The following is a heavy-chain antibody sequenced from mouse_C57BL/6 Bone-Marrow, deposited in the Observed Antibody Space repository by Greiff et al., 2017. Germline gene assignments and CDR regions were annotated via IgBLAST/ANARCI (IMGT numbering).Heavy chain of an antibody. D-gene: IGHD2-4*01. CDR3: GRKGDYEYDDRDD. Sequence: VKLMESGPGLVQPSQSLSITCTVSGFSLTSYGVHWVRQSPGKGLEWLGVIWSGGSTDYNAPFIPRLSISTDNPKSQVFSNMNSLQADDTAIFYSGRKGDYEYDDRDDWGKGKSGNVSS. CDR1: GFSLTSYG. CDR2: IWSGGST. J-gene: IGHJ4*01. V-gene: IGHV2-2*01.